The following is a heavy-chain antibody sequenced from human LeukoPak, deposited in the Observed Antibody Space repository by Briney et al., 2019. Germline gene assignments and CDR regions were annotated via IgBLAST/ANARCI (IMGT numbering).Heavy chain of an antibody. J-gene: IGHJ4*02. CDR1: GFTFSSYS. Sequence: GGSLRLSCAASGFTFSSYSMNWVRQAPGKGLEWVSSISSSCRYIYYADSVKGRFTISRDNAKNSLYLQMNSLRAEDTAVYYCARDLYIRYSKGQRLPFDYWGQGTLVTVSS. CDR2: ISSSCRYI. D-gene: IGHD4-11*01. V-gene: IGHV3-21*01. CDR3: ARDLYIRYSKGQRLPFDY.